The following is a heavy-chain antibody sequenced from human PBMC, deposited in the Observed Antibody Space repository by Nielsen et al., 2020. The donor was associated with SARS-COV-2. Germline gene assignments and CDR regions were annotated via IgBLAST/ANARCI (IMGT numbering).Heavy chain of an antibody. CDR3: ARFRRDGYLNFDY. D-gene: IGHD5-24*01. CDR2: VSDRRNT. V-gene: IGHV4-59*01. J-gene: IGHJ4*02. CDR1: GGSISGYY. Sequence: SETLSLTCSVSGGSISGYYWSWIRQPPGKGLEWIGYVSDRRNTNYNPSLLSRVTISVDMSRNQFYLRLDSVTAADTAVYYCARFRRDGYLNFDYWGQGTLVSVSS.